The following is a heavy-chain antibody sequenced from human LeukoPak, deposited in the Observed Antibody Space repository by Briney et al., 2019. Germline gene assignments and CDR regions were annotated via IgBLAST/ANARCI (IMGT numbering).Heavy chain of an antibody. CDR3: ARESFGILTGYSNYYYYYMDV. V-gene: IGHV4-59*01. J-gene: IGHJ6*03. CDR1: GGSIGTYY. CDR2: VHYSGST. Sequence: PSETLSLTCTVSGGSIGTYYWSWIRQPPGRGLEWIGYVHYSGSTNYNPSLKSRVAVSVDTSKNQFSLKLSSVTAADTAVYYCARESFGILTGYSNYYYYYMDVWGKGTTVTISS. D-gene: IGHD3-9*01.